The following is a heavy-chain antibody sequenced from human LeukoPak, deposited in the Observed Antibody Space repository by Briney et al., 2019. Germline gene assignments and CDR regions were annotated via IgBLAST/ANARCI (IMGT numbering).Heavy chain of an antibody. CDR1: GFTFTIYT. D-gene: IGHD6-19*01. Sequence: PGGSLRLSCAASGFTFTIYTMSWVRQAPGKGLEWVSGISGSGGSIYYADSVKGRITISRDNSKNTVYLQMNSLRAEDTAVYYCAKAWIRLLAFSGWDYWGQGTLVTVSS. CDR3: AKAWIRLLAFSGWDY. CDR2: ISGSGGSI. V-gene: IGHV3-23*01. J-gene: IGHJ4*02.